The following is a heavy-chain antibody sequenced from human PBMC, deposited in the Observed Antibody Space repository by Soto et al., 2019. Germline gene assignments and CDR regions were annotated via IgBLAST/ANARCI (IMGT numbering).Heavy chain of an antibody. CDR2: ISAYNGNT. CDR1: GYTFTSYG. CDR3: ARVPLGGGWGDAFDI. D-gene: IGHD2-15*01. V-gene: IGHV1-18*01. Sequence: GASVKGLCKASGYTFTSYGISWVRQAPGQGLEWMGWISAYNGNTNYAQKLQGRVTMTTDTSTSTAYMELRSLRSDDTAVYYCARVPLGGGWGDAFDIWGQGTMVTVSS. J-gene: IGHJ3*02.